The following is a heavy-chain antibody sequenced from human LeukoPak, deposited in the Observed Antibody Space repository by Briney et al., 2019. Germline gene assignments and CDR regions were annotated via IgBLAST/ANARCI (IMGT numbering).Heavy chain of an antibody. CDR3: ASQYYYDSSGYDGIA. V-gene: IGHV3-30-3*01. D-gene: IGHD3-22*01. J-gene: IGHJ5*02. Sequence: PGGSLRLSCAASGFTFSSYAMHWVRQAPGKGLEWVAVISYDGSNKYYADSVKGRFTISRGNSKNTLYLQMNSLRAEDTAVYYCASQYYYDSSGYDGIAWGQGTLVTVSS. CDR2: ISYDGSNK. CDR1: GFTFSSYA.